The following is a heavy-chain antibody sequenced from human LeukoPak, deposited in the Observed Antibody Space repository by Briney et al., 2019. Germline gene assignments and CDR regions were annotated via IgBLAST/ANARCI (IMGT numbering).Heavy chain of an antibody. J-gene: IGHJ4*02. D-gene: IGHD3-22*01. CDR1: GGSFSGYY. CDR3: ARALRISSGYYPPKYYFDY. Sequence: PPETLSLTCAVYGGSFSGYYWSWIRQPPGKGLEWIGEINHSGSTNYNPSLKSRVTISVDTSKNQFSLKLSSVTAADTAVYYCARALRISSGYYPPKYYFDYWGQGTLVTVSS. V-gene: IGHV4-34*01. CDR2: INHSGST.